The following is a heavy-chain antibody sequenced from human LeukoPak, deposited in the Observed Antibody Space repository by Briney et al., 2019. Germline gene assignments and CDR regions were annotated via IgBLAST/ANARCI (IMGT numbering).Heavy chain of an antibody. V-gene: IGHV4-34*01. CDR2: INHSGST. D-gene: IGHD2-15*01. Sequence: PSETRSLTCAVYGGSFGGYYWSWIRQPPEKGLEWIGEINHSGSTNYNPSLKSRVTISVDTSKNQFSLKLSAVTAADTAVYYCAGMAATYYFDYWGQGTLVTVSS. J-gene: IGHJ4*02. CDR1: GGSFGGYY. CDR3: AGMAATYYFDY.